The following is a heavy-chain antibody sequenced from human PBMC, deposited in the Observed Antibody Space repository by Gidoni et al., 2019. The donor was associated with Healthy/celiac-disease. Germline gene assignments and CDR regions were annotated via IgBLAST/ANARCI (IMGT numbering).Heavy chain of an antibody. D-gene: IGHD6-19*01. CDR3: ARDRGQWPPDWYFDL. CDR1: GGSISSYY. J-gene: IGHJ2*01. CDR2: IYTSGST. V-gene: IGHV4-4*07. Sequence: QVQLQESGPGLVKPSETLYLTCTVSGGSISSYYWSWIRQPAGKGLEWIGRIYTSGSTNYNPSLKSRVTMSVDTSKNQFSLKLSSVTAADTAVHYCARDRGQWPPDWYFDLWGRGTLVTVSS.